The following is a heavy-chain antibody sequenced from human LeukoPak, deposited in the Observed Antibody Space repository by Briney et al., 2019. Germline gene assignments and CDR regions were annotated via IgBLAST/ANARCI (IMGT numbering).Heavy chain of an antibody. CDR1: GFTFSSYA. CDR2: ISGSGGST. V-gene: IGHV3-23*01. CDR3: AKDWVPRAGITMVRGDYFDY. J-gene: IGHJ4*02. D-gene: IGHD3-10*01. Sequence: QPGGSLRLSCAASGFTFSSYAMSWVRQAPGKGLEWVSAISGSGGSTYYADSVKGRFTISRDNSKNTLYLQMNSLRAEDTAVYYCAKDWVPRAGITMVRGDYFDYWGQGTLVTVSS.